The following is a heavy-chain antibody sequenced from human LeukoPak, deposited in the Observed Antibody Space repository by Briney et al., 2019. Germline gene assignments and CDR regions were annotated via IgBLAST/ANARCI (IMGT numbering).Heavy chain of an antibody. Sequence: GGSLRLSCVASGFTFGDLWVNWVRQAPGKGLEWVANIKEDGSEKYYVDSVKGRFTISRDNAKNSLDLQMNSLRVEDTGIYYCVKVAKYYYGSETYYFFEHWGQGTPVTASS. D-gene: IGHD3-10*01. J-gene: IGHJ4*02. CDR2: IKEDGSEK. CDR1: GFTFGDLW. V-gene: IGHV3-7*01. CDR3: VKVAKYYYGSETYYFFEH.